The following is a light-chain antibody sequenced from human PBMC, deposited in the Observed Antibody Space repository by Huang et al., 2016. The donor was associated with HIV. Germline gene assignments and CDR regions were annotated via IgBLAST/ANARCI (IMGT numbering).Light chain of an antibody. CDR2: GAS. V-gene: IGKV3-15*01. CDR1: QSISSN. Sequence: EILMTQSPATLSVSRGERATLSCRASQSISSNLAWYQQKPGQAPRLLIYGASTRATGISARFSGSGSGTEFTLTISSLQSEDFAVYHCQQYNNRYTFGQGTKLEIK. CDR3: QQYNNRYT. J-gene: IGKJ2*01.